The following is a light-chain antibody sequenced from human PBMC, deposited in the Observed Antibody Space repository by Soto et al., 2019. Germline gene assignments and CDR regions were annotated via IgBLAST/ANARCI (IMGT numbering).Light chain of an antibody. Sequence: DIQMTQSPSTLSASVGDRVTITCRASQSINSWLAWYQQKPGQPPKLLIYWASTRESGVPNRFSGSGSGTDCTLTISSLQAEDVAFYYCQQYHSAPQSFGQGTKVEIK. CDR3: QQYHSAPQS. CDR2: WAS. V-gene: IGKV1-5*03. CDR1: QSINSW. J-gene: IGKJ1*01.